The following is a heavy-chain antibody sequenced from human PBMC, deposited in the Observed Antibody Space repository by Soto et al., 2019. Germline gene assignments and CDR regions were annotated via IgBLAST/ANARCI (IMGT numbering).Heavy chain of an antibody. D-gene: IGHD3-16*01. CDR2: IYYSGTT. J-gene: IGHJ4*02. V-gene: IGHV4-59*08. CDR1: GGSISNYY. CDR3: ARRWGSTFDY. Sequence: QMQLQESGPGLVKPSETLSPTCTVSGGSISNYYWSWIRQSPGKGLEWIGYIYYSGTTNYNPSLKSRVTISVDTSKNQFSLKLRSVTAADTAVYYCARRWGSTFDYWGQGTQVTVSS.